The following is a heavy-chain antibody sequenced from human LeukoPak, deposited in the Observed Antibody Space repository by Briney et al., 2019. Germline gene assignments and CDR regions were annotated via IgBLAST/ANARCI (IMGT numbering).Heavy chain of an antibody. CDR2: ISSGTSTT. Sequence: PGGSLRLSCAASGFTFSPLGMNWVRQAPGRGLEWVSYISSGTSTTYYADSVKGRFTISRDNAKNSLYLQLNSLRDEDTAVYYCARGYSSDNWGQGTLVTVSS. J-gene: IGHJ4*02. CDR3: ARGYSSDN. CDR1: GFTFSPLG. D-gene: IGHD2-21*01. V-gene: IGHV3-48*02.